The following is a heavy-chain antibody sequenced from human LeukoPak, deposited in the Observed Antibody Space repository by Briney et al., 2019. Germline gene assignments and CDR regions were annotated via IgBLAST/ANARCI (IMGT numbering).Heavy chain of an antibody. J-gene: IGHJ4*02. CDR1: GFTFDDYA. CDR2: ISWNSGSI. V-gene: IGHV3-9*01. CDR3: ARGKITMIVGPFDY. D-gene: IGHD3-22*01. Sequence: GGSLRLSCAASGFTFDDYAVHWVRQAPGKGLEWVSGISWNSGSIGYADSVKGRFTISRDNVKKSLYLQMNSLRAEDTAVYYCARGKITMIVGPFDYWGQGTLVTVSS.